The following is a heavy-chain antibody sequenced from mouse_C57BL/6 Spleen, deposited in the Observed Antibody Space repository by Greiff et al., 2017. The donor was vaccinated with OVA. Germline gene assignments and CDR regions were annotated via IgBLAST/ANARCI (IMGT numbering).Heavy chain of an antibody. V-gene: IGHV6-3*01. Sequence: EVKLQESGGGLVQPGGSMKLSCVASGFTFSNYWMNWVRQSPEKGLEWVAQIRLKSDNYATHYAESGKGRFTISRDDSKSSVYLQMNNLRAEDTGIYYCTEATVGTYWGQGTLVTVSA. CDR1: GFTFSNYW. CDR3: TEATVGTY. J-gene: IGHJ3*01. CDR2: IRLKSDNYAT. D-gene: IGHD1-1*01.